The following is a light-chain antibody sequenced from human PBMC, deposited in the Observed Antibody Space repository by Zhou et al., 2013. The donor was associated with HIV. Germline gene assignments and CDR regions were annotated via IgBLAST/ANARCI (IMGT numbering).Light chain of an antibody. CDR2: DAS. CDR1: QSVSSY. Sequence: EIVMTQSPATLSVSPGERATLSCRASQSVSSYVAWYQQKPGQAPRLLIYDASNRATGIPARFSGSGSGTDFTLTISSLEPEDFAVYYCQQYNNWPPTFTFGPGTKVDIK. J-gene: IGKJ3*01. CDR3: QQYNNWPPTFT. V-gene: IGKV3D-15*01.